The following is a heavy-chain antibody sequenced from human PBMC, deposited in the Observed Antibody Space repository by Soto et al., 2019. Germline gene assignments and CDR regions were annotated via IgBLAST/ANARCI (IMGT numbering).Heavy chain of an antibody. CDR3: ARGDIAAAGTGAHYYYGMDV. D-gene: IGHD6-13*01. CDR1: GFTFSSYW. Sequence: EVQLVESGGGLVQPGGSLRLSCAASGFTFSSYWMHWVRQAPGKGLVWVSRINSDGSSTSYADSVKGRFTISRDNAKNTLYLQMNSLRAEDTAVYYCARGDIAAAGTGAHYYYGMDVWGQGTTVIVSS. V-gene: IGHV3-74*01. J-gene: IGHJ6*02. CDR2: INSDGSST.